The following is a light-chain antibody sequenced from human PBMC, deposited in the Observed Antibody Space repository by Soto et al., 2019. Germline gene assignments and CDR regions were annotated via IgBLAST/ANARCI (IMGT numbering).Light chain of an antibody. CDR2: DVS. Sequence: QSVLTQPASVSGSPGQSVTISCTGTSSDVGGYHYVSWYQQRPGEAPKLIIYDVSNRPSGVSNRFSGSKSGNTASLTISGLQAEDEADYYCSSYTSSSTWVFGGGTKVTVL. CDR1: SSDVGGYHY. V-gene: IGLV2-14*01. CDR3: SSYTSSSTWV. J-gene: IGLJ3*02.